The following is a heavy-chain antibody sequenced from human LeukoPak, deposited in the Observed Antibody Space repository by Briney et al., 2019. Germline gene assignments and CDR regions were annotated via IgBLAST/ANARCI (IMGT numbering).Heavy chain of an antibody. CDR1: GGSISGYY. CDR2: INHSGST. D-gene: IGHD4-17*01. CDR3: ARRWPFYGAQTYFDY. V-gene: IGHV4-34*01. J-gene: IGHJ4*02. Sequence: PSETLSLTCTVSGGSISGYYWSWIRQPPGKGLEWIGEINHSGSTNYNPSLKSRVTISVDTSKNQFSLKLSSVTAADTAVYYCARRWPFYGAQTYFDYWGQGTLVTVSS.